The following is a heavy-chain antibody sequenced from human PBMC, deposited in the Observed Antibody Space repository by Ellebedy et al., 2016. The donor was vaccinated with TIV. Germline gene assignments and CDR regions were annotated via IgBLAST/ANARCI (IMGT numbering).Heavy chain of an antibody. CDR2: FLPMFGTA. CDR3: ARVRWATVARGVPFHYGMDV. D-gene: IGHD3-10*01. Sequence: ASVKVSCKASGGTFRNYAITWVRQAPGQGLEWIGAFLPMFGTATSAQKFQGRVTITADESMTTAYMDLSSLRSEDTAVYYCARVRWATVARGVPFHYGMDVWGQGTTVTVTS. CDR1: GGTFRNYA. J-gene: IGHJ6*02. V-gene: IGHV1-69*13.